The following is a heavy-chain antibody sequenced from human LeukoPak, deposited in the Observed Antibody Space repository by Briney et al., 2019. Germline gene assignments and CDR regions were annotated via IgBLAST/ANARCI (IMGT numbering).Heavy chain of an antibody. V-gene: IGHV1-69*13. CDR2: IIPIFGTA. CDR3: ARGSSGWFIFYYFGY. CDR1: GGTFSSYA. J-gene: IGHJ4*02. Sequence: ASVKVSCKASGGTFSSYAISWVRQAPGQGLEWMGGIIPIFGTANYAQKFQGRVTITADESTSTAYMELSSLRSEDTAVYYCARGSSGWFIFYYFGYWGQGTLVTVSS. D-gene: IGHD6-19*01.